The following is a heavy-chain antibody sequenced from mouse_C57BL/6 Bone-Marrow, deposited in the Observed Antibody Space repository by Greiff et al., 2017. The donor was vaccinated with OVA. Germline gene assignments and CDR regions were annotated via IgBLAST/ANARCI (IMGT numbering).Heavy chain of an antibody. V-gene: IGHV5-4*01. D-gene: IGHD2-1*01. J-gene: IGHJ4*01. CDR2: ISDGGSYT. CDR3: AIIYYGNCEAMDY. CDR1: GFTFSSYA. Sequence: EVHLVESGGGLVKPGGSLKLSCAASGFTFSSYAMSLVSQTPEKRLEWVATISDGGSYTYYPDNVKGRFTLSRDHAKNNLYLQMSHLKSKDTAMYYCAIIYYGNCEAMDYWGQGTSVTVSS.